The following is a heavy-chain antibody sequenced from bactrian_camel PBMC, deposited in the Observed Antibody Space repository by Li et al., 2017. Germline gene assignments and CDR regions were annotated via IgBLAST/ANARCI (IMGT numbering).Heavy chain of an antibody. D-gene: IGHD2*01. CDR1: RTPNY. CDR3: AARGPYCYTKSSVRDFTY. Sequence: DVQLVESGGGSVQAGGSLTLSCTYGRTPNYVTWFRQGPGSGREGVAGIYTGGGDGHYADAVKGRFTISHDNAKKTAYLQMNSLKPEDTAMYYCAARGPYCYTKSSVRDFTYWGQGTQVTVS. V-gene: IGHV3S40*01. J-gene: IGHJ6*01. CDR2: IYTGGGDG.